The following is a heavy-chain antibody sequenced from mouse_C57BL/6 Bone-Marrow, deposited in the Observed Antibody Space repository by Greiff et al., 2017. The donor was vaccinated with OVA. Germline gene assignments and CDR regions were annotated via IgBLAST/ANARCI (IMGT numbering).Heavy chain of an antibody. CDR2: FHPYNDDT. D-gene: IGHD2-1*01. V-gene: IGHV1-47*01. Sequence: QVQLQQSGAELVKPGASVKMSCKASGYTFTTYPIEWMKQNHGKSLEWIGNFHPYNDDTKYNEKFKGKATLTVDKSSSTVYLELSRLTSDDSAVYDCARKKIYYDNSDYAMDYWGQGTSVTVSS. CDR1: GYTFTTYP. CDR3: ARKKIYYDNSDYAMDY. J-gene: IGHJ4*01.